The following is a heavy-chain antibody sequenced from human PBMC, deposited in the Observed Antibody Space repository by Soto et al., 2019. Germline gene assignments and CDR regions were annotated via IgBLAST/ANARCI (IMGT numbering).Heavy chain of an antibody. J-gene: IGHJ3*02. D-gene: IGHD1-1*01. CDR3: ARVQLERLDAFDI. CDR2: ISAYNGNT. CDR1: GYTFTSYG. V-gene: IGHV1-18*01. Sequence: ASVKVSCKASGYTFTSYGISWVRQAPGKGLEWMGWISAYNGNTHYAQKLQRRDTMTTDTSTSTAYMELRSLRSYDTAVYYCARVQLERLDAFDIWGQGTMVTVSS.